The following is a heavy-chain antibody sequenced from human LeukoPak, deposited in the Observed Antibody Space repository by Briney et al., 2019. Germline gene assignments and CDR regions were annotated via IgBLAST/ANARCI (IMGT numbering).Heavy chain of an antibody. D-gene: IGHD4-23*01. CDR1: GFAFDDYA. J-gene: IGHJ4*02. V-gene: IGHV3-9*01. CDR2: LSWNSGSI. CDR3: AKDMAPTVVTLFGY. Sequence: PGGSLRLSCAASGFAFDDYAMHWVRQAPGKGLEWVSGLSWNSGSITYADSVKGRFTISRDNAKNSLYLQMNSLRAEDTALYYCAKDMAPTVVTLFGYWGQGTLVTVSS.